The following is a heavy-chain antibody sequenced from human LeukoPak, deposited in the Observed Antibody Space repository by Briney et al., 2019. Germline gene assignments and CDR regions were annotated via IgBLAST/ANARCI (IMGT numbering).Heavy chain of an antibody. CDR3: ARVRSGSSGYYYP. CDR1: GYTFTDYY. J-gene: IGHJ5*02. Sequence: ASVKVSFKASGYTFTDYYIHWVRQAPGQGLEWMGWINPNSGGTNYAQKFQGRVAMTRDTSISTAYMDLSRLTSDDTAVYYCARVRSGSSGYYYPWGQGTLVTVSS. V-gene: IGHV1-2*02. D-gene: IGHD3-22*01. CDR2: INPNSGGT.